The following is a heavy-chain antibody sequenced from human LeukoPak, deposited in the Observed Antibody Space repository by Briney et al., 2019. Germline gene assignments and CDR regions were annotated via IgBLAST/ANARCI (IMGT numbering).Heavy chain of an antibody. CDR1: GFTFSSYS. J-gene: IGHJ4*02. Sequence: GGSLRLSCAASGFTFSSYSMNWVRQAPGKGLEWVSSISSSSYIYYADSVKGRFTISRDNAKNSLYLQMNSLRAEDTAVYYCARDFDYVWGSYRAPDYWGQGTLVTVSS. V-gene: IGHV3-21*01. CDR3: ARDFDYVWGSYRAPDY. D-gene: IGHD3-16*02. CDR2: ISSSSYI.